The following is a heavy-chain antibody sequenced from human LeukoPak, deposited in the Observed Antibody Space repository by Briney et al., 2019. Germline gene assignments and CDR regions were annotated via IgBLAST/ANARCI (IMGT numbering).Heavy chain of an antibody. CDR3: AVARGYFDY. CDR2: MDYSGST. J-gene: IGHJ4*02. Sequence: PSETLSLTCTVSGGSISSSSYYWGWMRQPPGKGLEWIGSMDYSGSTYFNPSLKSRVAISVGTSKNQFSLKLSSVTAADTAVYYCAVARGYFDYWGQGTLVTVSS. CDR1: GGSISSSSYY. D-gene: IGHD3-10*01. V-gene: IGHV4-39*01.